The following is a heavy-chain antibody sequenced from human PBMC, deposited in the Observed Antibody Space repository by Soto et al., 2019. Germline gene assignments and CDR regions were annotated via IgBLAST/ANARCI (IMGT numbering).Heavy chain of an antibody. Sequence: QVQLQESGPGLVKPSGTLSLTCAVSGGSISNNNWWSWVRQSPGKGLEWIGEIHHSGSTHYNPSLKSRVTISVDKSKDQFSLNLGSVTAADTAVYYCVRGPTSGWNAWGQGTLVTVSS. J-gene: IGHJ5*02. CDR2: IHHSGST. CDR1: GGSISNNNW. D-gene: IGHD6-19*01. V-gene: IGHV4-4*02. CDR3: VRGPTSGWNA.